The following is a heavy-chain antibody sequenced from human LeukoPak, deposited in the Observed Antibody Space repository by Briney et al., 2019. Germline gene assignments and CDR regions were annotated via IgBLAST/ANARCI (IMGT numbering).Heavy chain of an antibody. J-gene: IGHJ4*02. CDR1: GGSVTTTNFD. CDR2: ISSSGKS. D-gene: IGHD1-26*01. V-gene: IGHV4-39*01. Sequence: PSGTLSLTCAVSGGSVTTTNFDWAWIRQPPGQGLEWIAAISSSGKSYYNPYLMSRVTISVDTSKNQFSLDVTSVTAADTSLFYCARFKGGTGFDYWGRGILVIVS. CDR3: ARFKGGTGFDY.